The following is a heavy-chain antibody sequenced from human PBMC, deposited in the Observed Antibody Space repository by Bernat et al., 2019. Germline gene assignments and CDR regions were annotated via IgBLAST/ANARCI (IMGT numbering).Heavy chain of an antibody. D-gene: IGHD3-3*01. V-gene: IGHV1-69*17. Sequence: QVQLVQSGAEVKKPGSSVKVSCKASGGTFSSYAISWVRQAPGQGLEWMGGIIPIFGIANYAQKFQGRVTITADKSTSTAYMELSSLKTEDTAVYYCTNTGSDYDFWSGYYYYYMDVWGKGTTVTVSS. CDR3: TNTGSDYDFWSGYYYYYMDV. CDR1: GGTFSSYA. CDR2: IIPIFGIA. J-gene: IGHJ6*03.